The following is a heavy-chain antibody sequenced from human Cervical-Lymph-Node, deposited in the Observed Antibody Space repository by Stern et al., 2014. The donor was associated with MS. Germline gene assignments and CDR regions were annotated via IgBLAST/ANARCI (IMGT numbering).Heavy chain of an antibody. V-gene: IGHV1-18*04. CDR1: GYTFTDYG. CDR2: ISAYNGNT. J-gene: IGHJ4*02. Sequence: MQLVESGPELKKPGASVKVSCKASGYTFTDYGIHWVRQAPAQGLEWMAWISAYNGNTNYAQKFQERVTLTADTSTDTVYMEMRSLTFDDTAVYYCARDDLGGAFDYWGQGALVTVSS. CDR3: ARDDLGGAFDY.